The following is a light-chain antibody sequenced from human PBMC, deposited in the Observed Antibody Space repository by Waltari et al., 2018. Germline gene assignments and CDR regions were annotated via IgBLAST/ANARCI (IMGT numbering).Light chain of an antibody. V-gene: IGLV2-11*01. CDR1: SSDVGRVIY. Sequence: QSALTQPRSVSGSPGQSVTISCPGPSSDVGRVIYVSGYQQHPRKVPTLMIYDVSQRPSGIPDRFSGSKSGNTASLTISGLQAEDEADYYCCSYGGSYTWVFGGGTRLTVL. J-gene: IGLJ3*02. CDR3: CSYGGSYTWV. CDR2: DVS.